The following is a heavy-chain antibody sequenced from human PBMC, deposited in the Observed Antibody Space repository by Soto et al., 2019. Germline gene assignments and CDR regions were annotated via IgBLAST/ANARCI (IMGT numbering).Heavy chain of an antibody. Sequence: QVQLQESGPGLVQPSQTLSLASTVSGGPITPVGTYWSGIRKFPGKGLEWIGHISYSGSTNSNPSLRSRLSMSVDTSKNQFSLELSSVTAADTAVYYCARLLGSGNYLGIFDAFDIWGQGTVVTVSS. D-gene: IGHD1-26*01. CDR3: ARLLGSGNYLGIFDAFDI. CDR1: GGPITPVGTY. J-gene: IGHJ3*02. CDR2: ISYSGST. V-gene: IGHV4-31*03.